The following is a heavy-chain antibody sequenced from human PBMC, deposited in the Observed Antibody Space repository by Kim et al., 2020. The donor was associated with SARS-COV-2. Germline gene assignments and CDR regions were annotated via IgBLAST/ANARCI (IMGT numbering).Heavy chain of an antibody. CDR2: INDGNGNT. V-gene: IGHV1-3*01. J-gene: IGHJ4*02. CDR3: ARDDLSRSGVRYHFDY. Sequence: ASVKVSCKASGYTFTSYAMHWVRQAPGQRLEWMGWINDGNGNTKYSQKFQGRVTITRDTSASTAYMELSSLRSEDTAVYYCARDDLSRSGVRYHFDYWGQGTLVTVSS. D-gene: IGHD3-10*01. CDR1: GYTFTSYA.